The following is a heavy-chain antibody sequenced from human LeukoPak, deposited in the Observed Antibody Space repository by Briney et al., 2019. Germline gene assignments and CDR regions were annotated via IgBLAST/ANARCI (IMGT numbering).Heavy chain of an antibody. V-gene: IGHV4-61*02. CDR3: ARTRGTTVTNLNWFDP. CDR1: GDSVNSGAYY. J-gene: IGHJ5*02. Sequence: SQTLSLTCTVSGDSVNSGAYYWSWLRQPAGKEPEWTGRIYPLETTNYNPSLKSRVTISVDKSKNQFSLKLSSVTAADTAVYYCARTRGTTVTNLNWFDPWGQGTLVTVSS. CDR2: IYPLETT. D-gene: IGHD4-17*01.